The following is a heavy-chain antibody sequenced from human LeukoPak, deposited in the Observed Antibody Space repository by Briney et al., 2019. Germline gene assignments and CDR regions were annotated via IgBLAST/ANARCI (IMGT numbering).Heavy chain of an antibody. J-gene: IGHJ4*02. CDR3: ARVPGRTRYFDS. Sequence: PGGSLRLSCAASGFTFSDHYMDWVRQAPGKGLEWVASIKQDGREKFYADSVQGRFTISRDNAKNSLYLQVNSLRAEDTAVYYCARVPGRTRYFDSWGQGILVTVSS. D-gene: IGHD1-26*01. V-gene: IGHV3-7*01. CDR2: IKQDGREK. CDR1: GFTFSDHY.